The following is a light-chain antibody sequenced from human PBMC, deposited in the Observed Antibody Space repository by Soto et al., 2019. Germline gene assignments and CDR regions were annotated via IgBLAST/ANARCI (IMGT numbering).Light chain of an antibody. CDR1: SSNIGSNT. CDR2: DNN. J-gene: IGLJ3*02. V-gene: IGLV1-44*01. CDR3: AAWHDSLNGGL. Sequence: QSVLTQPPSASGTPGQRVTISCSGSSSNIGSNTVNWYQQLPGTAPKLLIFDNNQRPSGFPDRFSGSKSGTSASLAISGLQSEDEADYYCAAWHDSLNGGLFGGGTKVTVL.